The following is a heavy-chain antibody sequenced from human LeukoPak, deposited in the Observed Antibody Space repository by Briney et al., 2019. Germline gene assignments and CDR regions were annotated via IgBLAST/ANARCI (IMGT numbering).Heavy chain of an antibody. V-gene: IGHV4-38-2*02. Sequence: SETLSLTCTVSGYSISSGYYWGWIRQPPGKGLEWIGSIDHSGSTYYNPSLKSRVTISVDTSKNQFSLKLSSVTAADTAVYYCARAVWDILTGYPLNWFDPWGQGTQVTVSS. CDR1: GYSISSGYY. J-gene: IGHJ5*02. CDR2: IDHSGST. D-gene: IGHD3-9*01. CDR3: ARAVWDILTGYPLNWFDP.